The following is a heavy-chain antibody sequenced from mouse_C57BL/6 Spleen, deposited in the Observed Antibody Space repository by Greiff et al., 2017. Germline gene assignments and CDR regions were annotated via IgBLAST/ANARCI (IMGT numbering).Heavy chain of an antibody. V-gene: IGHV1-61*01. CDR2: IYPSDSET. D-gene: IGHD3-3*01. CDR1: GYTFTSYW. Sequence: QVHVKQPGAELVRPGSSVKLSCKASGYTFTSYWMDWVKQRPGQGLEWIGNIYPSDSETHYNQKFKDKATLTVDKSSSTAYMQLSSLTSEDSAVYYCARRAGDAMDYWGQGTSVTVSS. J-gene: IGHJ4*01. CDR3: ARRAGDAMDY.